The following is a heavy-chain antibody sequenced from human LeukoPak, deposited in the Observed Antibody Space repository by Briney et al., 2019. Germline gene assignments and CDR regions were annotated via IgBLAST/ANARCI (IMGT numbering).Heavy chain of an antibody. Sequence: GASVKVSCKASGYTFTGYYMHWVRQAPGQGLEWMGRINPNSGGTNYAQKFQGRVTMTRDTSISTAYMELSRLSSDDPAVYYCARIGPYYYDSSGYYYVADYWGQGTLVTVPS. CDR1: GYTFTGYY. D-gene: IGHD3-22*01. V-gene: IGHV1-2*06. CDR3: ARIGPYYYDSSGYYYVADY. J-gene: IGHJ4*02. CDR2: INPNSGGT.